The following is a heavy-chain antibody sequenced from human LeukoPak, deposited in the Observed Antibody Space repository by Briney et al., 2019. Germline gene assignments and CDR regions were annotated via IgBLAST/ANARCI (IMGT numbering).Heavy chain of an antibody. CDR1: GFTFSSYS. CDR2: ISSSSSTI. D-gene: IGHD6-19*01. J-gene: IGHJ5*02. CDR3: ARGSSGLFDP. V-gene: IGHV3-48*02. Sequence: GGSLRLSCAASGFTFSSYSMNWVRQAPGKGLEWVSYISSSSSTIYYADSVKGRFTISRGNAKNSLYLQMNSLRDEDTVVYYCARGSSGLFDPWGQGTLVTVSS.